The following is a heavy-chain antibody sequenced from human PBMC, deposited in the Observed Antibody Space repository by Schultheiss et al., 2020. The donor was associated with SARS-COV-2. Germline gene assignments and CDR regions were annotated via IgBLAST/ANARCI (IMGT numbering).Heavy chain of an antibody. D-gene: IGHD3-10*01. Sequence: GGSLRLSCAASGFNFNNHAMSWVRQAPGKVLEWVSASGSGGGKYYADSVRGRFTVSRDKSNNTVYLEMNSLRVEDTAVYYCATYGSGDYYKKSFDYWGQGTLVTVAS. CDR2: SGSGGGK. CDR1: GFNFNNHA. V-gene: IGHV3-23*01. J-gene: IGHJ4*02. CDR3: ATYGSGDYYKKSFDY.